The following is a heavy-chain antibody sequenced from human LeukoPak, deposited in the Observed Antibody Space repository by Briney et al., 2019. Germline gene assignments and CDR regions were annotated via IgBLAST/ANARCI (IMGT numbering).Heavy chain of an antibody. J-gene: IGHJ4*02. V-gene: IGHV3-7*01. CDR2: IKQDGSEK. CDR3: ARVPGYCGGDCYFDY. Sequence: GGSLRLSCAASGFTFSSYWMSWVRQAPGKGLEWVANIKQDGSEKYYVDSVKGRFTISRDNAKNSLYLQMNSLRAEDTAVYSCARVPGYCGGDCYFDYWGQGTLVTVSS. D-gene: IGHD2-21*02. CDR1: GFTFSSYW.